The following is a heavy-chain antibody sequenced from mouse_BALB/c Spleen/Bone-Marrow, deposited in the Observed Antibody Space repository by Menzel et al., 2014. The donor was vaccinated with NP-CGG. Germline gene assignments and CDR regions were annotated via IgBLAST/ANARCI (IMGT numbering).Heavy chain of an antibody. CDR2: ITYDGSN. CDR1: GFSITSGYY. D-gene: IGHD4-1*01. CDR3: ARGTGTYFDV. V-gene: IGHV3-6*02. Sequence: EVQLQQSGPGLVKPSQSLSLTCSVTGFSITSGYYWNWIRQFPGNKLEWMDYITYDGSNNYNPSLKNRLSITRDTSKNQLFLKSNSVTPEDTATYYCARGTGTYFDVWGAGTSVTVSS. J-gene: IGHJ1*01.